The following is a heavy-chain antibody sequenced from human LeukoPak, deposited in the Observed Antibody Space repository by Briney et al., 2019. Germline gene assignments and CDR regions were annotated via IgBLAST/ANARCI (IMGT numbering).Heavy chain of an antibody. Sequence: PSETLSLTCAVYGGSFSGYYWSWIRQPPGKGLEWIGEINHSGRTNYNPSLKSKVTISVDTSKNQFSLKLTSVTAADTAVSYCARGTLVGATPFDYWGQGTLVTVSS. V-gene: IGHV4-34*01. J-gene: IGHJ4*02. D-gene: IGHD1-26*01. CDR1: GGSFSGYY. CDR3: ARGTLVGATPFDY. CDR2: INHSGRT.